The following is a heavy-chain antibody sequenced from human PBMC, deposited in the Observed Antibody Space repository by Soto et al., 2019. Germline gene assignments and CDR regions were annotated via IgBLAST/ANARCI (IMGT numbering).Heavy chain of an antibody. V-gene: IGHV4-59*08. J-gene: IGHJ5*02. CDR2: MYYGGRT. Sequence: SVNLSLSCPFSDVARSSYYLILLRPPPGKGLEWIGYMYYGGRTNYNPSLKSRVTISVDTSKMQVSLKLSSVTAADTAVYFCARGKPSPLIVRSSRGPWFDPWGQGTLVNVSA. D-gene: IGHD2-15*01. CDR1: DVARSSYY. CDR3: ARGKPSPLIVRSSRGPWFDP.